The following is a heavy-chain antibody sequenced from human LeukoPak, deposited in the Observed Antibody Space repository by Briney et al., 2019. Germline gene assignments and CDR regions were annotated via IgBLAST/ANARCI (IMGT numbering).Heavy chain of an antibody. D-gene: IGHD3-22*01. Sequence: GASVKVSCKAFGGTFSSYAISWVRQAPGQGLEWMGRIIPIFGTANYAQKFQGRVTITTDESTSTAYMELSSLRSEDTAVYYCASTYDSSGYWFDPWGQGTLVTVSS. CDR2: IIPIFGTA. CDR3: ASTYDSSGYWFDP. V-gene: IGHV1-69*05. CDR1: GGTFSSYA. J-gene: IGHJ5*02.